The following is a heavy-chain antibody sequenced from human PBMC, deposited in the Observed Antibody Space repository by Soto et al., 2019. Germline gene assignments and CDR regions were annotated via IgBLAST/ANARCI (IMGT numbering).Heavy chain of an antibody. CDR3: AIALRISGSCCCQFDS. Sequence: EVQLLESGGGLLQPGGSLRLSCAASGFTFSSYAMTWVRQAPGKGLEWVSIISGSGSGTYYADSVKGRFTISRDNSRNTLSLQMNSLKADDTAVYYCAIALRISGSCCCQFDSWGQGALVTVSS. CDR1: GFTFSSYA. D-gene: IGHD1-26*01. CDR2: ISGSGSGT. J-gene: IGHJ4*02. V-gene: IGHV3-23*01.